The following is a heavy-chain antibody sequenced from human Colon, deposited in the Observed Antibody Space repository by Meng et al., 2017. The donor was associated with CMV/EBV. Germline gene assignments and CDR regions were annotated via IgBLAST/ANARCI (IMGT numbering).Heavy chain of an antibody. CDR2: LSAEDGST. V-gene: IGHV3-21*01. Sequence: FTFTTNTVNWVRQAPGKGLEWVSSLSAEDGSTVYADSVRGRFTVSRDTAKNSLSLKMDSLGVEDTAVYYCVRERDMERAPSYLEAFDVWGRGTMVTVSS. CDR3: VRERDMERAPSYLEAFDV. J-gene: IGHJ3*01. CDR1: FTFTTNT. D-gene: IGHD1-26*01.